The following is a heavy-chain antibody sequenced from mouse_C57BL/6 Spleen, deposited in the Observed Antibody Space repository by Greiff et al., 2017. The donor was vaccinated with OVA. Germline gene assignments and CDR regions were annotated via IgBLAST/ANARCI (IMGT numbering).Heavy chain of an antibody. CDR2: IRNKANGYTT. CDR1: GFTFTDYY. D-gene: IGHD2-2*01. J-gene: IGHJ4*01. CDR3: ASSTMVTTAAYYAMDY. Sequence: EVKLMESGGGLVQPGGSLSLSCAASGFTFTDYYMSWVRQPPGKALEWLGFIRNKANGYTTEYSASVKGRFTISRDNSQSILYLQMNALIAEDSATYYCASSTMVTTAAYYAMDYWGQGTSVTVSS. V-gene: IGHV7-3*01.